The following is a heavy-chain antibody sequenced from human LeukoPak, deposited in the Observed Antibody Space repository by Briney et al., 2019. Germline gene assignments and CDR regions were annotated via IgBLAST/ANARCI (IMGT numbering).Heavy chain of an antibody. D-gene: IGHD2-2*01. V-gene: IGHV4-30-2*01. CDR1: GGSISSGGYS. J-gene: IGHJ4*02. CDR2: IYHSGST. Sequence: SSETLSLTCAVSGGSISSGGYSWSWLRQPPGKGLEWIGYIYHSGSTYYNPSLKSRVTISVDRSKNQFSLKLSSVTAADTAVYYCARALYCSSTSCSYFDYWGQGTLVTASS. CDR3: ARALYCSSTSCSYFDY.